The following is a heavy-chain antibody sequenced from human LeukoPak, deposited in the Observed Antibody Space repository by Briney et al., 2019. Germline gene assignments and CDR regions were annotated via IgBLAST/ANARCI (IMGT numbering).Heavy chain of an antibody. J-gene: IGHJ4*02. CDR3: ARDSARGKGGGVLLRN. V-gene: IGHV4-61*08. CDR2: IDYSGST. D-gene: IGHD3-10*01. Sequence: SETLSLTCAVSGGSISSGGYSWSWIRQPPGKGLEWIGYIDYSGSTKYNPSLKNRVTISVDTSKNQFSLKLSSVTAADTAVYYCARDSARGKGGGVLLRNWGQGTLVTVSS. CDR1: GGSISSGGYS.